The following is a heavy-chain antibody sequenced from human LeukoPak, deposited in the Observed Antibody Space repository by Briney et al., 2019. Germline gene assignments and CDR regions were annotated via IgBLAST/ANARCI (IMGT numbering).Heavy chain of an antibody. CDR2: ISDSGGST. V-gene: IGHV3-23*01. CDR3: AKRGIVIRAVIIVGFHKEAYYFDY. Sequence: GGSLRLSCAAAGFTFSNYPMSWVRQAPGKGLEWVAGISDSGGSTNYADSVKGRFTVSRDNPKNTLYLQMNSLRAEDTAVYFCAKRGIVIRAVIIVGFHKEAYYFDYWGQGALVTVSS. D-gene: IGHD3-10*01. CDR1: GFTFSNYP. J-gene: IGHJ4*02.